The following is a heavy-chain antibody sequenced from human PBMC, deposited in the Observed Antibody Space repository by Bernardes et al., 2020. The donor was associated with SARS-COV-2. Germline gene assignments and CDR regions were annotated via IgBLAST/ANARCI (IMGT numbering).Heavy chain of an antibody. CDR2: ISASGGST. CDR3: AKDPEEWNYIGYQYGLDV. V-gene: IGHV3-23*01. CDR1: GFPFSGHA. J-gene: IGHJ6*02. Sequence: GSLRLSCAASGFPFSGHAMSWVRQAPGKGLEWVSGISASGGSTFFADSVRGRFTISRDNSKNTLYLQMNSLRAEDAAVYYCAKDPEEWNYIGYQYGLDVWGQGTTVTVS. D-gene: IGHD1-7*01.